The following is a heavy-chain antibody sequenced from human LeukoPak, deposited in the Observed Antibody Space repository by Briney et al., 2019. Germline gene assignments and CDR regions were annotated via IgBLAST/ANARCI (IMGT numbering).Heavy chain of an antibody. V-gene: IGHV4-34*01. J-gene: IGHJ4*02. Sequence: SETLSRTGAGDGGCCSGYYWSWIRQPPGKGREWSGEINLSGSTNYNPSLKSRVTISVDTSKNQFSLKLSSVTAADTAVYYCARSYYGAGSYPPDYWGQGTLVTVSS. D-gene: IGHD3-10*01. CDR3: ARSYYGAGSYPPDY. CDR1: GGCCSGYY. CDR2: INLSGST.